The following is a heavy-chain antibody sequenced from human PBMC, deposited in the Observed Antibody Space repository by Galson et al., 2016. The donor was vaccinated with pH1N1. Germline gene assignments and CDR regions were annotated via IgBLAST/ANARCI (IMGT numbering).Heavy chain of an antibody. CDR3: AREDWSYADTYYYGMDV. J-gene: IGHJ6*02. Sequence: SLRLSCAASGFTFDTFAMHWVRQNPGKGLEWVAFISYNGHDQSYANSVKGRFTVSRHNSKNTLYLQMNSLRPDDTALYYCAREDWSYADTYYYGMDVWGQGTTVTVSS. CDR2: ISYNGHDQ. CDR1: GFTFDTFA. D-gene: IGHD3-16*01. V-gene: IGHV3-30-3*01.